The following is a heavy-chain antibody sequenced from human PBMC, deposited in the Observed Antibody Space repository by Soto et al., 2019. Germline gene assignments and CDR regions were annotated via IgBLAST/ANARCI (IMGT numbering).Heavy chain of an antibody. D-gene: IGHD2-21*02. CDR2: IHHSGRT. V-gene: IGHV4-4*02. J-gene: IGHJ4*02. CDR1: GDSISSDKW. CDR3: ASGGDWQFYY. Sequence: QVQLQESGPGLVKPSGTLSLTCAVSGDSISSDKWWSWVRQPPGKGLEWIGEIHHSGRTNYNPSLKSRATILVEKSKNHVSLELSSMTAADTAVYYSASGGDWQFYYWGQGTLFTVSS.